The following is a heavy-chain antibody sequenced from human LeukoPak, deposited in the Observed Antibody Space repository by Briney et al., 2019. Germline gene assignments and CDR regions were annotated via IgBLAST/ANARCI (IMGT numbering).Heavy chain of an antibody. J-gene: IGHJ5*02. Sequence: GGSLRLSCAASGFTFSNYAMSWVRQAPGKGLEWVSSLSDSGGSTYYADSVKGRFTISRDNSKNTLYLQMNSLRAEDTALYYCAKGYSWFDPWGQGTLVTVSS. CDR1: GFTFSNYA. CDR3: AKGYSWFDP. V-gene: IGHV3-23*01. CDR2: LSDSGGST. D-gene: IGHD1-26*01.